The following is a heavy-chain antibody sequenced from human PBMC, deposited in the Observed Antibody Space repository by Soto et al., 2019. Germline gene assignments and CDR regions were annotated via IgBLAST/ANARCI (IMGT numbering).Heavy chain of an antibody. CDR3: ARDLKPSTAVTLVVDC. CDR2: VSSSSTYI. D-gene: IGHD4-4*01. V-gene: IGHV3-21*01. CDR1: GFTFSTYS. Sequence: GGSLGLSCAASGFTFSTYSMNWVRQAPGKGLEWVSSVSSSSTYIYYADSVKGRFTISRDNAKNSLYLQMNSLRAEDTAVYYCARDLKPSTAVTLVVDCWGQGTLVTVSS. J-gene: IGHJ4*02.